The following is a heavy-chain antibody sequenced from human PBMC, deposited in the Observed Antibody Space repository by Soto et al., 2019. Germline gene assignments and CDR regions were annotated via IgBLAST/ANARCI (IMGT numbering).Heavy chain of an antibody. CDR1: GGTFSNFA. V-gene: IGHV1-69*12. J-gene: IGHJ6*02. D-gene: IGHD2-21*01. CDR2: IIPRFVTP. Sequence: QVLLVQSGPEVKKPGSSVKVSCKTSGGTFSNFAISWVRLAPGQGLEWMGVIIPRFVTPTYAQRLQGRVSITADXSXSXXYMGLSSLRSEDTAVYYCARDRVMRGNSYYYGMDVWGQGTTVTVSS. CDR3: ARDRVMRGNSYYYGMDV.